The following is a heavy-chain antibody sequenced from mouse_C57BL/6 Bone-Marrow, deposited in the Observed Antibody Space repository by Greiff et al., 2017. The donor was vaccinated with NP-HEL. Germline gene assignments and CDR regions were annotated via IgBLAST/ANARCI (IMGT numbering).Heavy chain of an antibody. CDR3: ARHLYSFYAIDY. CDR1: GYSFTAYY. D-gene: IGHD2-12*01. V-gene: IGHV1-42*01. Sequence: EVKLMESGPELVKPGASVKISCKASGYSFTAYYMNWVKQSPEKSLEWIGEINPSTGGTTYNQKFKAKATLTVDKSSSTAYMQLKSLTSEDSAVYYCARHLYSFYAIDYWGTGTTVTVSS. CDR2: INPSTGGT. J-gene: IGHJ4*01.